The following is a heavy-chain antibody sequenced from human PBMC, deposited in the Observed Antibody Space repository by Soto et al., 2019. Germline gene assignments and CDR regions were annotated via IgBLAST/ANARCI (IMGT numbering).Heavy chain of an antibody. J-gene: IGHJ4*02. V-gene: IGHV1-18*01. Sequence: QVQLVQSGAEVRKPGASVKVSCKASGYTFTTYGITWVRQAPGQGLEWMGWISTYNGNTNYAQKFQGRVTMTTDTSTSTAYMELRSLISDDTAVYFCAIGLYGDYWGQGSLVTVSS. CDR2: ISTYNGNT. D-gene: IGHD4-17*01. CDR1: GYTFTTYG. CDR3: AIGLYGDY.